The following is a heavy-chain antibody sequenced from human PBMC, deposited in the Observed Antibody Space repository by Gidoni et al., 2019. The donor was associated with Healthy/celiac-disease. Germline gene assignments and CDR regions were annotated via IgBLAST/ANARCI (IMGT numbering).Heavy chain of an antibody. CDR2: ISSSGSTI. J-gene: IGHJ4*02. V-gene: IGHV3-48*03. CDR3: ARERYYYDSSGYYRRALDY. D-gene: IGHD3-22*01. CDR1: GFTFSSYE. Sequence: EVQLVESGGGLVQPGGSLRLSCAASGFTFSSYEMNWVRQAPGQGLEWVSYISSSGSTIYYADSVKGRFTISRDNAKNSLYLQMNSLIAEDTAVYYCARERYYYDSSGYYRRALDYWGQGTLVTVSS.